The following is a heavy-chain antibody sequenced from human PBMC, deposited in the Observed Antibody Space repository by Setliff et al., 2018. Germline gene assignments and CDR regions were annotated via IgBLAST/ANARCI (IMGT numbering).Heavy chain of an antibody. J-gene: IGHJ6*02. Sequence: GESLKISCKGSGYSFTSYWIGWVRQVPGKGLEWMGIIYPGDSDTRYSPSFQGQVTISADRSTRTAYLQWSSLKASDTAFYYCARSDYDDYFAWDSYGMDVWGQGTTVAVSS. V-gene: IGHV5-51*01. D-gene: IGHD4-17*01. CDR1: GYSFTSYW. CDR3: ARSDYDDYFAWDSYGMDV. CDR2: IYPGDSDT.